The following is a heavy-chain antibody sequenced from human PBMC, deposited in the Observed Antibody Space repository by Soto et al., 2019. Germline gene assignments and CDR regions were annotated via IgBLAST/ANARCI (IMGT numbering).Heavy chain of an antibody. Sequence: GGSLRLSCAASGFTFSGRGMIWVRQAPGKGLEWLSYISPVSTSKYYADSAKGRFSISRDNARASLYLQMNSLRDDDTAVYYCATVDGPTVATMYFDYWGQGILVTVSS. V-gene: IGHV3-48*02. CDR1: GFTFSGRG. CDR2: ISPVSTSK. CDR3: ATVDGPTVATMYFDY. J-gene: IGHJ4*02. D-gene: IGHD5-12*01.